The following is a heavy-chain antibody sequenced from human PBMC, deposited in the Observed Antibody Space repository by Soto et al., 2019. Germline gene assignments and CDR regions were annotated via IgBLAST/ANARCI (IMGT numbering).Heavy chain of an antibody. J-gene: IGHJ4*02. V-gene: IGHV3-48*01. CDR2: ISSSGSAK. Sequence: PGGSLRLSCAASGFTFSSFSMNWVRQAPGKGLEWVSYISSSGSAKYYADSVEGRFTISRDNAKNTLYFQMNSLRAEDTAVYYCATLTKYDILTGFYPCWGQGTLVTVSS. D-gene: IGHD3-9*01. CDR1: GFTFSSFS. CDR3: ATLTKYDILTGFYPC.